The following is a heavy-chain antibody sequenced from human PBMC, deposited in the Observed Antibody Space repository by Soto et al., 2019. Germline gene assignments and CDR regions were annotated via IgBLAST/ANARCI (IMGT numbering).Heavy chain of an antibody. V-gene: IGHV3-11*06. Sequence: GSLRLSCAASGFTFSDYYMSWIRQAPGKGLEWVSYISSSSSYTNYADSVKGRFTISRDNAKNSLYLQMNGLRAEDTAVYYCARDPVDTAMATGYYDSSGYYEFDYWGQGTLVTVSS. CDR1: GFTFSDYY. CDR3: ARDPVDTAMATGYYDSSGYYEFDY. CDR2: ISSSSSYT. J-gene: IGHJ4*02. D-gene: IGHD3-22*01.